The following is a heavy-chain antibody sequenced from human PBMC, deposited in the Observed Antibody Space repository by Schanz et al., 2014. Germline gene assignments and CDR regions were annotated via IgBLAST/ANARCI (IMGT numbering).Heavy chain of an antibody. D-gene: IGHD2-21*01. CDR2: IWYDGSNK. V-gene: IGHV3-33*01. Sequence: QVQLVESGGGVVQPGRSLRLSCAASGFTFSKYGMHWVRQAPGKGLEWVAVIWYDGSNKDYADSVKGRFTISRDNSNNTVYLQMNTLRAEDTAVYYCAREDCSATSCYFRYWGQGTLVTVSS. CDR3: AREDCSATSCYFRY. J-gene: IGHJ4*02. CDR1: GFTFSKYG.